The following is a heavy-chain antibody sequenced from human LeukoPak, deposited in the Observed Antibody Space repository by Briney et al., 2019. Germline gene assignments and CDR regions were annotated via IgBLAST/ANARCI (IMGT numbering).Heavy chain of an antibody. J-gene: IGHJ4*02. V-gene: IGHV3-23*01. D-gene: IGHD1-26*01. Sequence: GALRLSCEASGFTFSDSAMSWVRQASGRGLEWVSLISASGGNSYYADSVKGRFTVSRDSSKNTLHLQMNSLRAEDTAVYYCARDIELSCWGQGTLVTVSS. CDR2: ISASGGNS. CDR1: GFTFSDSA. CDR3: ARDIELSC.